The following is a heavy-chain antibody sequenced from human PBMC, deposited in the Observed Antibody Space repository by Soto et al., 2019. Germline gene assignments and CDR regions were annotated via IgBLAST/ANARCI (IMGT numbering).Heavy chain of an antibody. CDR3: ARKTGVRYYFES. CDR2: INHSGST. Sequence: QVQLQQWGAGLLKPSETLSLSCAVYGGSFSGYYWSWIRQPPGKGLEWIGEINHSGSTNYNPSLKSRVTISVDTSKNQFSLKLSSVTAADTAVYYCARKTGVRYYFESWGHGTLVTVFS. J-gene: IGHJ4*01. D-gene: IGHD3-10*01. CDR1: GGSFSGYY. V-gene: IGHV4-34*01.